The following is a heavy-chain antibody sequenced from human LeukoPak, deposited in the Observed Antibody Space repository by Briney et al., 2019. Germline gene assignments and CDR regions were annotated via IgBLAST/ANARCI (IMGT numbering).Heavy chain of an antibody. D-gene: IGHD2-21*02. Sequence: ASVKVSCKASGYTFTSYYMHWVRQAPGQGLEWMGIINPSGGSTSYAQKFQGRVTMTRDTSTSTVYMELSSLRSEDTAVYYCARGGIVVVTAISAFDIWGQGTMVTVSS. CDR2: INPSGGST. V-gene: IGHV1-46*01. J-gene: IGHJ3*02. CDR1: GYTFTSYY. CDR3: ARGGIVVVTAISAFDI.